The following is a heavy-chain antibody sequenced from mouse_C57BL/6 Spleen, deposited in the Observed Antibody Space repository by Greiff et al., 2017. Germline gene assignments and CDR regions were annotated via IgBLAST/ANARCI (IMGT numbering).Heavy chain of an antibody. Sequence: ESGPGLVKPSQSLSLTCSVTGYSITSGYYWNWIRQFPGNKLEWMGYKSYDGSNNYNHSLQNRISITRYTSTNQFFLKLNSATTEDTATYSCASALMFTTEDAMDYWGQGTSVTVSS. CDR3: ASALMFTTEDAMDY. V-gene: IGHV3-6*01. J-gene: IGHJ4*01. CDR2: KSYDGSN. D-gene: IGHD2-2*01. CDR1: GYSITSGYY.